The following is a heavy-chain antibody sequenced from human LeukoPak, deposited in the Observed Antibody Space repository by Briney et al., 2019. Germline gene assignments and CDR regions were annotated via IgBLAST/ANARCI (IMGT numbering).Heavy chain of an antibody. V-gene: IGHV5-51*01. CDR3: ARSRSIVGATHDLDY. CDR1: GYSFSNYW. D-gene: IGHD1-26*01. Sequence: GESLKISCKGSGYSFSNYWIGWVRQMPGKGLEWMGIIYPGDSDTRYSPSFQGQVTISADKSISTAYLQWSSLKASDTAMYYCARSRSIVGATHDLDYWGQGTLVTVSS. CDR2: IYPGDSDT. J-gene: IGHJ4*02.